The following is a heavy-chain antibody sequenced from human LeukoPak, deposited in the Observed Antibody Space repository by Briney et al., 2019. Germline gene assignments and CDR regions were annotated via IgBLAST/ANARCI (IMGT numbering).Heavy chain of an antibody. CDR1: GGSFSDYY. CDR2: INHSGST. V-gene: IGHV4-34*01. D-gene: IGHD6-6*01. J-gene: IGHJ4*02. Sequence: PSETLSLTCAVYGGSFSDYYWSWIRQPPGKGLEWIGEINHSGSTNYNPSLKSRVTISVDTSKNQFSLKLSSVTAADTAVYYCARAGRSSSTRLGFGYWGQGTLVTVSS. CDR3: ARAGRSSSTRLGFGY.